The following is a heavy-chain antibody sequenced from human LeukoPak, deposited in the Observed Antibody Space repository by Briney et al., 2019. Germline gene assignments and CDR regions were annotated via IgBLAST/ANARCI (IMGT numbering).Heavy chain of an antibody. D-gene: IGHD3-3*01. CDR3: AREGWEYYDFWSGYPSYYYYYMDV. Sequence: GGSLRLSCAASGFTFSSYSMNWVRQAPGKGLEWVSSISSSSNYTYYADSVKGRFTISRDNAKNPLYLLMNSLRAEDTAVYYCAREGWEYYDFWSGYPSYYYYYMDVWGKGTTVTVS. V-gene: IGHV3-21*01. CDR2: ISSSSNYT. CDR1: GFTFSSYS. J-gene: IGHJ6*03.